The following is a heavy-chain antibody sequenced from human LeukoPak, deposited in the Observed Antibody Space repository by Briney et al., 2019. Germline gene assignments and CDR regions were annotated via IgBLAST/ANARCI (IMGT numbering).Heavy chain of an antibody. J-gene: IGHJ4*02. Sequence: SGTLSLTCTGSGVTIRSYHWSWIRQPAGKGLEWIGQIHTSGSTNYNPPLKSRVTMSIDTTEDQVSLTIRSVTAADTAFYYCARRDISSGWSFDYWGQGTLVTVSS. D-gene: IGHD6-19*01. CDR2: IHTSGST. CDR1: GVTIRSYH. V-gene: IGHV4-4*07. CDR3: ARRDISSGWSFDY.